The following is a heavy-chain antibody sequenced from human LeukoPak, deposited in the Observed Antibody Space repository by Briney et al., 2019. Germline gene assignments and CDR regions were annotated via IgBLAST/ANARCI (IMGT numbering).Heavy chain of an antibody. CDR1: GFTFSSYA. Sequence: GGSLRLSCAASGFTFSSYAMHWVRRAPGKGLEWVAVISYDGSNKYYADSVKGRFTVSRDNSKNTLYLQVNSLRAEDTAVYYCAREGSDNSGYDPDFWGQGTLVTVSS. CDR2: ISYDGSNK. J-gene: IGHJ4*02. CDR3: AREGSDNSGYDPDF. V-gene: IGHV3-30-3*01. D-gene: IGHD3-9*01.